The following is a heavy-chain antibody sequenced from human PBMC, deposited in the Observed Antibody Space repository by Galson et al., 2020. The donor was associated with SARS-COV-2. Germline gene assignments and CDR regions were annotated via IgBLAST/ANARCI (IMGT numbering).Heavy chain of an antibody. D-gene: IGHD2-21*02. V-gene: IGHV4-59*13. CDR1: SGSISNYY. J-gene: IGHJ4*02. CDR3: ARVNTVTAFDY. CDR2: IPDSGST. Sequence: SETLSLTCTVSSGSISNYYWSWVRQPPGKGLEWMGYIPDSGSTNYNPSLKSRVTISIDTSKNQFSLKLTSVTAADTAVYYCARVNTVTAFDYWGQGTLVTVSS.